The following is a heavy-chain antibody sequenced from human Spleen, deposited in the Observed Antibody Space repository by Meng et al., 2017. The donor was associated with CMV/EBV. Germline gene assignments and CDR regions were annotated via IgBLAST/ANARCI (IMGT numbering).Heavy chain of an antibody. J-gene: IGHJ4*02. D-gene: IGHD6-13*01. Sequence: GESLKISCAASGFTINGNHMSWVRQAPGKGLEWVSVIYSGGSTNDADSVKGRFTVSRDNSKSTLYLQMNALRAGDTAVYYCARVPVAGAGKADYWGQGTLVTVSS. CDR2: IYSGGST. V-gene: IGHV3-66*01. CDR1: GFTINGNH. CDR3: ARVPVAGAGKADY.